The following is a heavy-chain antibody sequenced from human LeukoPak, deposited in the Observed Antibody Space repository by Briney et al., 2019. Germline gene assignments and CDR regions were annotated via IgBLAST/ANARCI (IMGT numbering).Heavy chain of an antibody. V-gene: IGHV3-48*01. J-gene: IGHJ6*01. CDR1: GFTFSTYS. CDR3: ARGGGLDV. Sequence: GGSLRLSCAASGFTFSTYSMNWVRQAPGKGLEWVSYISSSSSTIYYADSVKGRFTISRDNAKNSLYLQMSNLRAEDTAVYFCARGGGLDVWGQGATVTVSS. D-gene: IGHD3-16*01. CDR2: ISSSSSTI.